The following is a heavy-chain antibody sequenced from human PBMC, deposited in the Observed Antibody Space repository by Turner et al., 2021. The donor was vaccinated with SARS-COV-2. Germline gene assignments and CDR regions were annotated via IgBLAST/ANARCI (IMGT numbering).Heavy chain of an antibody. CDR1: GFTFSSYG. CDR2: IKQDGSEK. CDR3: ARLHTSSWYFDY. Sequence: VQLVESGGGVVQPGRSLRLSCAASGFTFSSYGMHWVRQAPGKGLEWVANIKQDGSEKYYVDSVKGRFTISRDNAKNSLYLQMNSLRAEDTAVYYCARLHTSSWYFDYWGQGTLVTVSS. D-gene: IGHD6-13*01. V-gene: IGHV3-7*03. J-gene: IGHJ4*02.